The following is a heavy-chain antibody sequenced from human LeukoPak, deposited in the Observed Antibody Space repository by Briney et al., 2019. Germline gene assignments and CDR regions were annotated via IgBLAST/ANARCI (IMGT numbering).Heavy chain of an antibody. CDR3: ARDHCSGGSCLNWFDP. D-gene: IGHD2-15*01. CDR1: GYTFTSYG. CDR2: ISAYNGNT. Sequence: ASVKVSCKASGYTFTSYGISWVRQAPGQGLEWMGWISAYNGNTNYAQKLQGRVTMTTDTSTSTAYMELRSLRSDDTAVYYCARDHCSGGSCLNWFDPWGQGTLVTASS. J-gene: IGHJ5*02. V-gene: IGHV1-18*01.